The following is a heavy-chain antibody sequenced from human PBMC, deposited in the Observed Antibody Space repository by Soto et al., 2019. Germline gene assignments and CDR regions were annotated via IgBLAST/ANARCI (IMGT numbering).Heavy chain of an antibody. CDR3: AKVLNYYYYYGMDV. J-gene: IGHJ6*02. CDR2: ISGSGGST. CDR1: GFTFSSYA. Sequence: GGSLRLSCAASGFTFSSYAMSWVRQAPGKGLEWVSAISGSGGSTYYADSVKGRFTIPRDNSKNTLYLQMNSLRAEDTAVYYCAKVLNYYYYYGMDVWGQGTTVTVSS. V-gene: IGHV3-23*01.